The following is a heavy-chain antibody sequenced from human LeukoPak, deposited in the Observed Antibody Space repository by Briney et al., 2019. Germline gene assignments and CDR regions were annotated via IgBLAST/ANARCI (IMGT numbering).Heavy chain of an antibody. J-gene: IGHJ4*02. CDR3: ARQLIGFFDSSLYPRYFDQ. CDR1: GFTFSSYA. Sequence: GSLRLSCAASGFTFSSYAMHWVRQAPGKGLEWIGSVYHSGRTHYNPSFKSRVTILVDTSKNQFSLKVTSVTAADTGMYYCARQLIGFFDSSLYPRYFDQWGQGTPVTVSS. V-gene: IGHV4-38-2*01. D-gene: IGHD3-16*02. CDR2: VYHSGRT.